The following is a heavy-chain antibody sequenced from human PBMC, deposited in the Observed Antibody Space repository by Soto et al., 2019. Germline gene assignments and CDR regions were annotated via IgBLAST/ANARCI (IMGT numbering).Heavy chain of an antibody. J-gene: IGHJ5*02. CDR1: GFTFDDYA. Sequence: EVLLVESGGGLVQPGRSLRLSCAASGFTFDDYAMHWVRQAPGKGLEWVSGISWNSGSIGSVDSVKGRFTISRDNANDSLYLQMNSLRAEATSLYYCAKGLDLFDPWGPGTLVTVSS. CDR2: ISWNSGSI. V-gene: IGHV3-9*01. CDR3: AKGLDLFDP.